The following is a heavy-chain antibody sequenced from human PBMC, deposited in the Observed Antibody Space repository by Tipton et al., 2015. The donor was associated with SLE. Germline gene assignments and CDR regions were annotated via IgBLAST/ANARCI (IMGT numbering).Heavy chain of an antibody. D-gene: IGHD3-16*01. J-gene: IGHJ4*02. Sequence: SLRLSCAASGFTFSDYYMSWIRQAPGKGLEWVSYISSSSSYTNYADSVKGRFTISRDNAKNSLYLQMNSLRAEDTAVYYCARARPNMITFGGEENYWGQGTLVTVSS. V-gene: IGHV3-11*05. CDR2: ISSSSSYT. CDR3: ARARPNMITFGGEENY. CDR1: GFTFSDYY.